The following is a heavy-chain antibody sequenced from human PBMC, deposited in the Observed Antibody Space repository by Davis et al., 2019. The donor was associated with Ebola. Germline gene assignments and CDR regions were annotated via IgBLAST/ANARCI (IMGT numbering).Heavy chain of an antibody. CDR2: IYYSGST. D-gene: IGHD1-26*01. J-gene: IGHJ4*02. CDR3: AGGSRELIDY. V-gene: IGHV4-59*08. Sequence: SETLSLTCTVSGGSISSYYWSWIRQPPGKGLEWIGYIYYSGSTNYNPSLKSRVTISVDTSKNQFSLKLSSVTAEDTAVYYCAGGSRELIDYWGQGTLVTVSS. CDR1: GGSISSYY.